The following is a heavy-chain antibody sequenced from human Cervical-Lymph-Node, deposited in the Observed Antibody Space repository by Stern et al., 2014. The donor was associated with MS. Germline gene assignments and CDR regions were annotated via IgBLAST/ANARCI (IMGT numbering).Heavy chain of an antibody. CDR1: GGSFSSLV. Sequence: VQLVESGAGVKKPGSSVKVSCKASGGSFSSLVIAWVRQAPGQGLRWMVRIVTKHSTSSYAQKFRDRLTITADDFTNTVYMELNSLTSDDTAVYYCAKVAQLWRSYFDPWGQGTQVTVSS. CDR2: IVTKHSTS. CDR3: AKVAQLWRSYFDP. J-gene: IGHJ5*02. V-gene: IGHV1-69*11. D-gene: IGHD3-16*01.